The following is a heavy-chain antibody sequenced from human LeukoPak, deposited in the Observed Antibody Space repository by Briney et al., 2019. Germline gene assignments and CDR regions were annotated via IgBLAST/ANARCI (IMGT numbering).Heavy chain of an antibody. Sequence: PGGSLRLSCAASGFTFSSYAMHWVRQAPGKGLEWVAVTSYDGSNKYYADSVKGRFTISRDNSKNTLYLQMNSLRAEDTAVYYCARDLAVRPDNYYYYGMDVWGQGTTVTVSS. V-gene: IGHV3-30-3*01. CDR3: ARDLAVRPDNYYYYGMDV. CDR1: GFTFSSYA. CDR2: TSYDGSNK. J-gene: IGHJ6*02. D-gene: IGHD1-14*01.